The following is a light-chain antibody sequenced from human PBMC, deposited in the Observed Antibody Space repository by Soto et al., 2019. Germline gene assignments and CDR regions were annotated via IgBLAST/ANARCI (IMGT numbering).Light chain of an antibody. V-gene: IGKV1-17*01. CDR3: QQYTSYPWT. J-gene: IGKJ1*01. CDR2: AAS. CDR1: QSISNR. Sequence: DIQMTQSPSSLSASVEDRALITCRASQSISNRLNWYQQKPGKAPKLLIYAASTLQSGVPSRFSGSGSGTEFTLTISGLQPDDFATYYCQQYTSYPWTFGQGTKVDIK.